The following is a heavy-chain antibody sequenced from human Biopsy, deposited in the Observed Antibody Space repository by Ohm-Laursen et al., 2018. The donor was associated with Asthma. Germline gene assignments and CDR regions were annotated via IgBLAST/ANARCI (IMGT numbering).Heavy chain of an antibody. CDR3: ARAQDYYDSRGYYRSFDY. V-gene: IGHV4-31*03. CDR2: IYYSGST. CDR1: GGSISSSHFQ. Sequence: TLSLTCTVSGGSISSSHFQWGWIRQHPGKGLEWIGFIYYSGSTYYNPSLKSRVSISIDTSKNQFSLKLGSVTAADTAVYYCARAQDYYDSRGYYRSFDYWGQGTLVTVSS. D-gene: IGHD3-22*01. J-gene: IGHJ4*02.